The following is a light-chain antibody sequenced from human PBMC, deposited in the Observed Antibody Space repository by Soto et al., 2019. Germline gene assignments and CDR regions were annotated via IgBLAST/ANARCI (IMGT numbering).Light chain of an antibody. J-gene: IGLJ3*02. Sequence: QSALTQPPSVSGAPGQRVTISCTGSSSNIGAGYDVHWYQQLPGTAPKLLISGNINRPSGVPDRFSGSKSGTSASLAITGLQAEDEADYYCQSYDSSLSAWVFGGGTKVTVL. V-gene: IGLV1-40*01. CDR3: QSYDSSLSAWV. CDR2: GNI. CDR1: SSNIGAGYD.